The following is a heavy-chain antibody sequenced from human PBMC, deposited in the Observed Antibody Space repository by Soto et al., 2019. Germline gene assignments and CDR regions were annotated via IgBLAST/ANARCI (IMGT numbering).Heavy chain of an antibody. Sequence: EASVKVSCKASGYSFTSYAMHWVRQAPGQRLEWMGWINAGNGNTKYSQKFQGRVTITRDTSASTAYMELSSLRSEDTAVYYCARVGLVLAYYYYGMDVWGQGTTVTVSS. CDR2: INAGNGNT. CDR3: ARVGLVLAYYYYGMDV. J-gene: IGHJ6*02. V-gene: IGHV1-3*01. D-gene: IGHD6-6*01. CDR1: GYSFTSYA.